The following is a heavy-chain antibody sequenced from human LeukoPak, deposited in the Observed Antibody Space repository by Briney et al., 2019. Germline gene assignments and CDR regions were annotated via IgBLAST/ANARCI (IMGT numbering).Heavy chain of an antibody. CDR2: IKQDGSEK. V-gene: IGHV3-7*01. CDR1: GFTFSSYW. J-gene: IGHJ4*02. CDR3: ARALRRPLQYYFDY. Sequence: GGSLRLSCAASGFTFSSYWMSWVRQAPGKGLEWVANIKQDGSEKYHVDSVKGRFTISRDNAKNSLYLQMNSLRAEDTAVYYCARALRRPLQYYFDYWGQGTLVTVSS. D-gene: IGHD4-11*01.